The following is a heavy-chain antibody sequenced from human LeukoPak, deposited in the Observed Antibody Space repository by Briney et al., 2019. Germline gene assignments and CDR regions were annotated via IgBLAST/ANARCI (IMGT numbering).Heavy chain of an antibody. D-gene: IGHD5-24*01. Sequence: GGSLRLSCAASGFTFTSYSMNWVRQAPGKGLEWVSVIYSGGSTYYADSVKGRFTISRDNSKNTLYLQMNSLRAEDTAVYYCARDRDGYNSDYWGQGTLVTVSS. CDR2: IYSGGST. V-gene: IGHV3-53*01. J-gene: IGHJ4*02. CDR1: GFTFTSYS. CDR3: ARDRDGYNSDY.